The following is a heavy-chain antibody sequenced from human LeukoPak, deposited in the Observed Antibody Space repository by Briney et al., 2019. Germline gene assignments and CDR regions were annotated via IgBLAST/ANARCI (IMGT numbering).Heavy chain of an antibody. V-gene: IGHV1-46*01. CDR3: ARGQRGLMVYSN. D-gene: IGHD2-8*01. J-gene: IGHJ4*02. Sequence: ASVKVSCKASGYTFTSYYMHWVRQAPGQGLEWMGIIGPSGGSTSYAQKFQGRVTMTRDTSTSTVYMELSSLRSEDTAVYYCARGQRGLMVYSNWGQGTLVTASS. CDR2: IGPSGGST. CDR1: GYTFTSYY.